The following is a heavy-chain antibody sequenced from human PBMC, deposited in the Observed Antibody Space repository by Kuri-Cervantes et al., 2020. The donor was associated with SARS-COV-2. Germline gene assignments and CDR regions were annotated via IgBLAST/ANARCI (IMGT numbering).Heavy chain of an antibody. CDR1: GFTFSSYW. J-gene: IGHJ4*02. CDR3: AKDSRYDFWSGYYFDY. V-gene: IGHV3-7*05. CDR2: IKQDGSEK. Sequence: LSLTCAASGFTFSSYWMSWVRQAPGKGLEWVANIKQDGSEKYYVDSVKGRFTISRDNAKNTLYLQMNSLRAEDTAVYYCAKDSRYDFWSGYYFDYWGQGTLVTVSS. D-gene: IGHD3-3*01.